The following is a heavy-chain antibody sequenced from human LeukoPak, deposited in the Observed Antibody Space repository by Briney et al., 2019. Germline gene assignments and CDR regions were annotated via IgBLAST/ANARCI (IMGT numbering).Heavy chain of an antibody. CDR2: IYPGDSDT. Sequence: GESLKISCKGSGYSFFSHWIGWVRQMPGKGLEWMGIIYPGDSDTRYSPSLQGQVTIPADKSISTAYLQWSSLKASDTAMYYCARRAYGTSWYLDYWGQGSLVTVSS. V-gene: IGHV5-51*01. CDR3: ARRAYGTSWYLDY. D-gene: IGHD6-13*01. J-gene: IGHJ4*02. CDR1: GYSFFSHW.